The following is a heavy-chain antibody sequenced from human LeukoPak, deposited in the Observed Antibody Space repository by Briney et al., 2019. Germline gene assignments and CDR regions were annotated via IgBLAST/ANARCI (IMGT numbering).Heavy chain of an antibody. D-gene: IGHD2-2*01. CDR1: GYTFTSYD. Sequence: ASVKVSCKASGYTFTSYDMHWVRQAPGQGLEWMGIINPSSGSTSYAQKFQGRVTMTRDTSTSTVYMELSSLRSEDTAVYYCAKDSLRYCSSTSCYSDAFDIWGQGTMVTVSS. CDR3: AKDSLRYCSSTSCYSDAFDI. J-gene: IGHJ3*02. V-gene: IGHV1-46*01. CDR2: INPSSGST.